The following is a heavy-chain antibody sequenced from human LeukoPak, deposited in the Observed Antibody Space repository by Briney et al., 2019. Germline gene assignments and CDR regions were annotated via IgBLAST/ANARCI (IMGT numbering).Heavy chain of an antibody. D-gene: IGHD5-24*01. V-gene: IGHV3-7*01. CDR1: EFSFETYW. J-gene: IGHJ6*03. CDR2: INEDGSEK. CDR3: ARAETMDV. Sequence: AGGSLRLSCVALEFSFETYWMSWVRQAPGKGPEWVANINEDGSEKHYVGSVRGRFTISRDNADNSLHLQMNSLRPEDMAVYYCARAETMDVWGKGTTVTVSS.